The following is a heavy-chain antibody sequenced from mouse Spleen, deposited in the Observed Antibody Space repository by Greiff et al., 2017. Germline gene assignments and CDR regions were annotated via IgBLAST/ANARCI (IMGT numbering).Heavy chain of an antibody. J-gene: IGHJ2*01. CDR3: ARGGDDGYYAY. CDR2: ISYDGSN. Sequence: EVQLQQSGPGLVKPSQSLSLTCSVTGYSITSGYYWNWIRQFPGNKLEWMGYISYDGSNNYNPSLKNRISITRDTSKNQFFLKLNSVTTEDTATYYCARGGDDGYYAYWGQGTTLTVSS. V-gene: IGHV3-6*01. D-gene: IGHD2-3*01. CDR1: GYSITSGYY.